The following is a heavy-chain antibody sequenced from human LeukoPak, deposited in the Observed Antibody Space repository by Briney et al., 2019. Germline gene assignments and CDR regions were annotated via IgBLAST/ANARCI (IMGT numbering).Heavy chain of an antibody. CDR1: GFAFSRYW. CDR2: INSDGSIT. J-gene: IGHJ4*02. V-gene: IGHV3-74*01. Sequence: PGGSLRLSCAASGFAFSRYWMHWVRQAPGKGLVWVSDINSDGSITRYADSVKGRFTISRDNAKNTLYLQMNSLRAEDTAVYYCASREYTSSKYWGQGTLVTVSS. D-gene: IGHD2-2*01. CDR3: ASREYTSSKY.